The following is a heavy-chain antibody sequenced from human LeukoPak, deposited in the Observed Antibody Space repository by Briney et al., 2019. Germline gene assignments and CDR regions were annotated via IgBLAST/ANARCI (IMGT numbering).Heavy chain of an antibody. J-gene: IGHJ4*02. CDR2: VSGGGGST. CDR1: GFTFTNFG. V-gene: IGHV3-23*01. D-gene: IGHD3-22*01. Sequence: TGGSLRLSCAASGFTFTNFGMSWVRQAPGKGLEWVSAVSGGGGSTFYADSVKGRFTISRVNSKNTVYLQMNSLRAEDTAIYYCAKEKNSGYYYHFDYWGQGTLVTVSS. CDR3: AKEKNSGYYYHFDY.